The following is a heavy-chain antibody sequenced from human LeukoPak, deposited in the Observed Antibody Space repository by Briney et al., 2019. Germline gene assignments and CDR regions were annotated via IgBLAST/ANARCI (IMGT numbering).Heavy chain of an antibody. CDR2: IKQDGSEK. V-gene: IGHV3-7*01. CDR3: ARDLRRRPPHYYYYGMDV. Sequence: GGSLRLSCAASGFTFSSYWMSWVRQAPGKGLEWVANIKQDGSEKYYVDSVKGRFTISRDNAKNSLHLQMKSLRADDTAVYYCARDLRRRPPHYYYYGMDVWGQGTTVTVSS. CDR1: GFTFSSYW. J-gene: IGHJ6*02.